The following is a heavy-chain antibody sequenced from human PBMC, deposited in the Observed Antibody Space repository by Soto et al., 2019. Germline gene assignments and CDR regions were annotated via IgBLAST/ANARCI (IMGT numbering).Heavy chain of an antibody. D-gene: IGHD3-22*01. V-gene: IGHV1-69*11. J-gene: IGHJ2*01. Sequence: QGQLVQSGPEVKSLGSSVKVSCKASGDTFRNYAFNWVRQAPGQGLEWMGGIIPILGTADYAQRFQGRVTITADESTATAYLELKSLRSEDTAVYFCARDRDDSSGHFSLWGRGTLVPVSS. CDR2: IIPILGTA. CDR1: GDTFRNYA. CDR3: ARDRDDSSGHFSL.